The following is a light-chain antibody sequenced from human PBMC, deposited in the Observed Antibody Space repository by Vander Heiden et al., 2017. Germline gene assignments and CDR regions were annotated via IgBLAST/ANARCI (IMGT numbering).Light chain of an antibody. CDR2: EVS. CDR3: CSYAGSSTLDVV. CDR1: SSDFGSYNL. V-gene: IGLV2-23*02. J-gene: IGLJ2*01. Sequence: QPALTPPASVSGSPGRPITISCTGTSSDFGSYNLDAWYQQHPGKAPKLMIHEVSKRPSGVSNGFSGCKSGNTASLTISGLQAEDEADYYCCSYAGSSTLDVVFGGGTKLTVL.